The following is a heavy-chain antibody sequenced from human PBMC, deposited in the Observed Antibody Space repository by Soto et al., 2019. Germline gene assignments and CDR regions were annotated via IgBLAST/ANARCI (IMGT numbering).Heavy chain of an antibody. V-gene: IGHV4-31*03. Sequence: SETLSLTCTISGGSISSGVYYWNWIRQHPGKGPEWIGYIYYSGSTFYNPSLKSRATISFGTSHNQFPLKLTSVTAADTAVYYCARLLRHVGFDPWGQGTLVTVSS. J-gene: IGHJ5*02. D-gene: IGHD6-25*01. CDR3: ARLLRHVGFDP. CDR1: GGSISSGVYY. CDR2: IYYSGST.